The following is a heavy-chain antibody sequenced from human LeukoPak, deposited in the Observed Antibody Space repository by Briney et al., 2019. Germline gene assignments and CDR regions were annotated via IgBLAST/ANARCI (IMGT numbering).Heavy chain of an antibody. Sequence: ASVKVSCKASGYTFTSYYMHWVRQAPGQGLEWMGIINPSGGSTSYAQKFQGRVTMTRDMSTSTVYMELSSLRSEDTAVYYCARDVSVLGIAVAGNPGGYWGQGTLVTVSS. CDR2: INPSGGST. V-gene: IGHV1-46*01. CDR1: GYTFTSYY. D-gene: IGHD6-19*01. J-gene: IGHJ4*02. CDR3: ARDVSVLGIAVAGNPGGY.